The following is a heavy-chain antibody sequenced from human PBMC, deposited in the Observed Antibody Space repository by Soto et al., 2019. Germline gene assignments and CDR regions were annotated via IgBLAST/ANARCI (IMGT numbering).Heavy chain of an antibody. V-gene: IGHV3-21*04. CDR3: AKGKISTTTYTSFDS. CDR2: ISSSSSYI. D-gene: IGHD1-26*01. Sequence: GGSLRLSCAASGFTFSSYSMNWVRQAPGKGLEWVSSISSSSSYIYYADSVKGRFTISRDNFKSSLYLQMSSLRAEDTAVYYCAKGKISTTTYTSFDSWGQGTLVTVSS. J-gene: IGHJ5*01. CDR1: GFTFSSYS.